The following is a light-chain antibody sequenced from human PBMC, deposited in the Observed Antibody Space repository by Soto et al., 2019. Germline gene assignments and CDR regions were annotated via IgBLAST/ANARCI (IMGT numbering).Light chain of an antibody. V-gene: IGLV2-8*01. J-gene: IGLJ1*01. Sequence: QSALTQPPSASGSPGQSVIISCTGTSSDVGAYNYVSWYQQYPGKAPKLMIYEVSNRPSGVPDRFSGSKSGNTASLTVSGLHAEDEADYHCSSFAGTTPYVFGTGTKLTVL. CDR3: SSFAGTTPYV. CDR2: EVS. CDR1: SSDVGAYNY.